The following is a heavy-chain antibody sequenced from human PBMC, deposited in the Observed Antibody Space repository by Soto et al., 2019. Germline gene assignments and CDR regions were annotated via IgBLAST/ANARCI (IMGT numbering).Heavy chain of an antibody. Sequence: PSETLSLTCAVSSGSISSSNWWGWVRQPPGKGLEWIGEIYHSGSTNYNPSLKSRVTISVDKSKNQFSLKLSSVTAADTAVYYCARSSSTSCCLGARCNRYDPWAQRTPVTVSS. CDR1: SGSISSSNW. D-gene: IGHD2-2*01. CDR3: ARSSSTSCCLGARCNRYDP. CDR2: IYHSGST. V-gene: IGHV4-4*02. J-gene: IGHJ5*02.